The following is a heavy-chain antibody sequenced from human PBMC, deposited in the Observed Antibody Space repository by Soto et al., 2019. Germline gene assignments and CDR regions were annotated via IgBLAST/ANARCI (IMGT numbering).Heavy chain of an antibody. D-gene: IGHD2-21*01. J-gene: IGHJ4*02. CDR3: ARGGGGGLFEH. CDR2: ISPKSTYR. V-gene: IGHV3-11*06. Sequence: GGSLRLSFATSGFPFSDYYMSWIRQAPGKGLEWLSHISPKSTYRNYADSVKGRFTISRDNTKSSLFLQMNSLGVEDTAVYYCARGGGGGLFEHWGQGVLVTVSS. CDR1: GFPFSDYY.